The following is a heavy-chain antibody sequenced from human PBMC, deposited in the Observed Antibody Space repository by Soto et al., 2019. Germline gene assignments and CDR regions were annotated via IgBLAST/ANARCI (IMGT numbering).Heavy chain of an antibody. CDR3: ARDTAMVRGYYYYYGMDV. CDR2: IIPIFGTA. J-gene: IGHJ6*02. CDR1: GGTFSSYA. Sequence: QVQLVQSGAEVKKPGSSVKVSCKASGGTFSSYAISWVRQAPGQGLEWMGGIIPIFGTANYAQKFQGRVTITADESTSTDYMELSSLRSEDTAVYYCARDTAMVRGYYYYYGMDVWGQGTTVTVSS. D-gene: IGHD5-18*01. V-gene: IGHV1-69*12.